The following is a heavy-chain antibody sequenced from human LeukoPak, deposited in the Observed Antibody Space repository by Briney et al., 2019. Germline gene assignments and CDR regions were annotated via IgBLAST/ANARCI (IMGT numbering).Heavy chain of an antibody. V-gene: IGHV3-21*01. Sequence: GGSLRLSCAASGFTFSTYSMNWVRQAPGKGLEWVSCVSSTSNYIFYADSVRGRFTISRGNAKNSLYLQMDSLRAEDTAVYYCARGGIITSYAFEIWGQGAMVTVSS. CDR2: VSSTSNYI. J-gene: IGHJ3*02. D-gene: IGHD1-26*01. CDR3: ARGGIITSYAFEI. CDR1: GFTFSTYS.